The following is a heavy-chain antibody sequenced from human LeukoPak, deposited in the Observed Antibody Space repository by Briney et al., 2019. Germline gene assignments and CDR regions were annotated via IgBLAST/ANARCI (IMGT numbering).Heavy chain of an antibody. Sequence: SSETLSLTCTVSGASISSFYWGWIRQPPGMRLEWIGYIYYSGSTNYNPSLKSRVTISSDTSINQLSLKLRSVTAADTAVYYCARTGGGYSFDSWGQGTLVTVSS. CDR3: ARTGGGYSFDS. J-gene: IGHJ4*02. CDR2: IYYSGST. CDR1: GASISSFY. V-gene: IGHV4-59*01. D-gene: IGHD6-13*01.